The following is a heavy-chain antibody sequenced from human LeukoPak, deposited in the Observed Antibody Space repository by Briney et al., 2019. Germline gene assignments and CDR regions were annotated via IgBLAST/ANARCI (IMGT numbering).Heavy chain of an antibody. J-gene: IGHJ4*02. D-gene: IGHD1-26*01. CDR3: ARSTWQLLRILDY. CDR2: ISSSGGTI. Sequence: GGSLRLSCVASGFTFSSYSMSWVRQAPGKGPEWVSYISSSGGTIYYADSVKGRFTISRDNAKNSLYLQMNSLRDEDTAVYYCARSTWQLLRILDYWGQGTLVTVSS. V-gene: IGHV3-48*02. CDR1: GFTFSSYS.